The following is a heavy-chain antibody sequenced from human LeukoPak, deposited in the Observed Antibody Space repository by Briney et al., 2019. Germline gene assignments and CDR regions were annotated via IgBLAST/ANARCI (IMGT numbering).Heavy chain of an antibody. CDR1: GLSFSGYY. D-gene: IGHD3-10*01. CDR3: ARAGDPDYFDY. CDR2: ICYSGST. V-gene: IGHV4-59*12. J-gene: IGHJ4*02. Sequence: AETLSLTCAVYGLSFSGYYLSWIRQAPGKGLEWAGYICYSGSTNYNPSLKSRVTISVDTSKNQFSLKLSSVTAADTAVYYCARAGDPDYFDYWGQGTLVTVSS.